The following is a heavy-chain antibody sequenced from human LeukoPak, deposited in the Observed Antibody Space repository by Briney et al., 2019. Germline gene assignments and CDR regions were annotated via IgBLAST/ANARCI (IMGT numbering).Heavy chain of an antibody. CDR2: IYYSGNT. D-gene: IGHD1-1*01. Sequence: PSETLSLTCTVSGGSISSGGYYWSWIRQHPGKGLEWIGYIYYSGNTYYNPSLKSRVSISVDTSKNQSSLRLSSVTAADTAVYYCARGDWNDSCFDYWGQGTLVTVSS. CDR3: ARGDWNDSCFDY. V-gene: IGHV4-31*03. J-gene: IGHJ4*02. CDR1: GGSISSGGYY.